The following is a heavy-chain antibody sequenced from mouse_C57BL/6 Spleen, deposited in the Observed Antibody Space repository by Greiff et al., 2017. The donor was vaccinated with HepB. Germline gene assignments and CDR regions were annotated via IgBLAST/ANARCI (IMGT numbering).Heavy chain of an antibody. J-gene: IGHJ3*01. CDR3: ARDYGNWFAY. CDR2: IDPSDSYT. D-gene: IGHD1-1*02. Sequence: QVQLQQSGAELVKPGASVKLSCKASGYTFTSYWMQWVKQRPGQGLEWIGEIDPSDSYTNYNQKFKGKATLTVDTSSSTAYMQLSSLTSEDSAVYYCARDYGNWFAYWGQGTLVTVSA. V-gene: IGHV1-50*01. CDR1: GYTFTSYW.